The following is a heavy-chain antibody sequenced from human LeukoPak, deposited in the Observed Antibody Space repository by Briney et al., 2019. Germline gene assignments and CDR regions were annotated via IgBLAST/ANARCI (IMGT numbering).Heavy chain of an antibody. CDR1: GYTFTTYD. D-gene: IGHD3-10*01. Sequence: ASVKVSCKASGYTFTTYDINWVRQATGQGLEWMGWMNPNSGNTGYAQKFQGRVTMTRNTSMSTAYMELNSLRSEDTAVYYCARANYYGSGRKDLDYWGQGTLVTVSS. CDR2: MNPNSGNT. J-gene: IGHJ4*02. CDR3: ARANYYGSGRKDLDY. V-gene: IGHV1-8*01.